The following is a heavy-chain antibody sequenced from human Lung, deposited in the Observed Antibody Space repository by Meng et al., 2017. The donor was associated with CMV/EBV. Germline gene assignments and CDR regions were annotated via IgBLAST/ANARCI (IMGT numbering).Heavy chain of an antibody. J-gene: IGHJ4*02. CDR2: IYRGGTT. CDR1: GYSISSGYY. V-gene: IGHV4-38-2*02. CDR3: AILLWGTSVPNGTP. D-gene: IGHD4-17*01. Sequence: SXTLSLXCTVSGYSISSGYYWGWIRQPPGKGLEWIGTIYRGGTTYYNSPLKSRVTISVDTSKNQFSLKMSSVTAADTAVYYCAILLWGTSVPNGTPWGQGTXVTVSS.